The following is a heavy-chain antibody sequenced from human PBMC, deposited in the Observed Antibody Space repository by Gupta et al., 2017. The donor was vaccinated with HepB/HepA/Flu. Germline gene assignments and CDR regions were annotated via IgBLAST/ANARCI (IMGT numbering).Heavy chain of an antibody. V-gene: IGHV3-66*01. J-gene: IGHJ6*02. CDR1: GFTASSDY. CDR2: IYSGGST. Sequence: EVQVVESGGGLVQPGGSLRVSGAACGFTASSDYMSWVRQAPGKGLEWVSVIYSGGSTYYADFVKGRFTISRDNSKNTLYLQMNSLTAEDTAVYYCARDPGLPNGMDVCGQGTTVTVSS. CDR3: ARDPGLPNGMDV. D-gene: IGHD1-14*01.